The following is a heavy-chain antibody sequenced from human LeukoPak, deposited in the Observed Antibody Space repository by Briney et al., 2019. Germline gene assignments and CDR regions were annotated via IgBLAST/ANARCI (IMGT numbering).Heavy chain of an antibody. CDR3: ARVGSLYTLYNWFDP. Sequence: GGSLRLSCIASGFTFSTYAFHWVRQAPGKGLEWVAGLSYDGTHKYYADSVKGRFSVSRDNSKNTVSLQMNSLRAEDTGLYFCARVGSLYTLYNWFDPWGQGTLVTVSS. D-gene: IGHD3-16*02. J-gene: IGHJ5*02. V-gene: IGHV3-30*04. CDR1: GFTFSTYA. CDR2: LSYDGTHK.